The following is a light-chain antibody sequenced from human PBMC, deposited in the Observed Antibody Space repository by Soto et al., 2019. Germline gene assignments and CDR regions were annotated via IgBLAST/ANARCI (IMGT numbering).Light chain of an antibody. CDR3: QQYGSSPRA. CDR1: QSVRGNY. V-gene: IGKV3-20*01. CDR2: SSS. Sequence: EIVLTQSPATLSVSPGERATISCRASQSVRGNYFAWYQQTPGQSPRLVIYSSSGRPGGLPDRFSGSGSGTDFTLTISRLEPDDFAVYYCQQYGSSPRAFGGGTKVEVK. J-gene: IGKJ4*01.